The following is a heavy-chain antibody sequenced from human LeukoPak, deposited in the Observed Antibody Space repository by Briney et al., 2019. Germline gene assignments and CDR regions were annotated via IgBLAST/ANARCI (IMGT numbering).Heavy chain of an antibody. CDR2: INHSGST. Sequence: SETLSLTCAVYGESFSGFYWSWIRQPPGKGLEWIGEINHSGSTNYNPSLKSRVTISVDTSKNQFSLKLNSVTAADTAVYYCTKGRGIWGQGTLVTVSS. CDR1: GESFSGFY. CDR3: TKGRGI. J-gene: IGHJ4*02. D-gene: IGHD3-10*01. V-gene: IGHV4-34*01.